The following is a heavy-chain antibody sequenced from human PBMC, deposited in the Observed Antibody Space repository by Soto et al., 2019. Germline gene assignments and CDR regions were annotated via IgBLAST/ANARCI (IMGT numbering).Heavy chain of an antibody. V-gene: IGHV4-34*01. Sequence: SETLSLTCAVYGGSFSGYYWSWIRQPPGKGLEWIGEINHSGSTNYNPSLKSRVTISVDTSKNQFSLKLSSVTAADTAVYYCARVRVKQWLVPDYWGQGTLVTVSS. CDR2: INHSGST. D-gene: IGHD6-19*01. J-gene: IGHJ4*02. CDR1: GGSFSGYY. CDR3: ARVRVKQWLVPDY.